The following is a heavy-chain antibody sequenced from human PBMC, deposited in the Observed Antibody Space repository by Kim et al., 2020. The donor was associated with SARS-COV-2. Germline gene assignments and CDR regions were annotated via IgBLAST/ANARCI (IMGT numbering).Heavy chain of an antibody. J-gene: IGHJ6*02. D-gene: IGHD3-10*01. CDR3: ANLSDELGVYYYYGMDV. V-gene: IGHV3-23*01. Sequence: VKGRFTISGDNSKTTLYLQMNGLRAEDTAVYYCANLSDELGVYYYYGMDVWGQGTTVTVSS.